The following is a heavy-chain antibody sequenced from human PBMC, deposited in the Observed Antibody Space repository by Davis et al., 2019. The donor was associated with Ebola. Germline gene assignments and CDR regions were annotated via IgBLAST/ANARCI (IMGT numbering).Heavy chain of an antibody. V-gene: IGHV3-11*01. CDR3: ARQQSGYCSGGSCYPYYYYGMDV. Sequence: GGSLRLSCAASGFTFSDYYMSWIRQAPGKGLEWVSYISSSGSTIYYADSVKGRFTISRDNAKNSLYLQMNSLRAEDTAVYYCARQQSGYCSGGSCYPYYYYGMDVWGQGTTVTVSS. D-gene: IGHD2-15*01. CDR1: GFTFSDYY. CDR2: ISSSGSTI. J-gene: IGHJ6*02.